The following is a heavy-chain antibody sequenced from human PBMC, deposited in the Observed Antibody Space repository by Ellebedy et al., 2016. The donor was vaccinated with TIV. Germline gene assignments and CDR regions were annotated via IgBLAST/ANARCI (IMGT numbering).Heavy chain of an antibody. V-gene: IGHV1-46*01. CDR2: INSGTGST. Sequence: AASVKVSCNASGYTFTDYYIHWVRQAPGQGLEWSGIINSGTGSTSYEQKFQGRLTLTRDTSADTVYMQLNSLRSEDTATYYWARDPRLGFSDSPPFDFWGQGARVTVSS. CDR3: ARDPRLGFSDSPPFDF. CDR1: GYTFTDYY. D-gene: IGHD1-26*01. J-gene: IGHJ4*02.